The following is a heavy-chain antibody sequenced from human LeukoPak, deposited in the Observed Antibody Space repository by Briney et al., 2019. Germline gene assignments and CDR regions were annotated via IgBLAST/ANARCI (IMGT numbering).Heavy chain of an antibody. D-gene: IGHD3-22*01. V-gene: IGHV4-59*08. CDR3: ARHYDPPSYYSHYFDS. Sequence: PSETLSLTCTVSGGSISGYYWSWLRQPPGKGLEWIGYVYSTGSTYYNPSLKSRVTISLDTSNKQFSLHLISVTAADTAMYYCARHYDPPSYYSHYFDSWGQGTLITVSS. CDR2: VYSTGST. CDR1: GGSISGYY. J-gene: IGHJ4*02.